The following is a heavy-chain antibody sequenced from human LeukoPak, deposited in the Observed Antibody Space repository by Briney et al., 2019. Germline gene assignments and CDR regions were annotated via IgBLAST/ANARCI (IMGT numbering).Heavy chain of an antibody. J-gene: IGHJ4*02. CDR1: GGSINSTSNY. CDR2: IYYSGST. D-gene: IGHD4-17*01. V-gene: IGHV4-39*07. Sequence: SETLSLTCTVSGGSINSTSNYWGWIRQPPGKGLEWIGSIYYSGSTSYNPSLKGRVTISVDTSKNQFSLKLSSVTAADTAVYFCAGDYGDYYFDYWGQGTLVTVSP. CDR3: AGDYGDYYFDY.